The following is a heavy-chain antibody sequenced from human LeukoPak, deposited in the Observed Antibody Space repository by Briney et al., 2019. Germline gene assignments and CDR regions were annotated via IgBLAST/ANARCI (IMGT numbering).Heavy chain of an antibody. Sequence: GESLKISCKGSGFSFTSHWIGWVRQMPGKGLEWMGIIYPGDSDTRYSPSFRGQVTMSADKSISTAYLQWSSLKTSDTAMYYCARHSLGYDYWGQGTLVTVSS. V-gene: IGHV5-51*01. D-gene: IGHD3-16*02. CDR2: IYPGDSDT. J-gene: IGHJ4*02. CDR3: ARHSLGYDY. CDR1: GFSFTSHW.